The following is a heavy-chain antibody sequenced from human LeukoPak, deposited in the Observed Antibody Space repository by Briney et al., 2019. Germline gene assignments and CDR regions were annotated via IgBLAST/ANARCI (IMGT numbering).Heavy chain of an antibody. CDR1: GGSLSGDY. Sequence: SETLSLTCDVSGGSLSGDYWSLIRQPPGKGLEWIGDINQSGTTNYNPSLESRVTISGDTSQNHFSLRLNSVTAADTAVYYCARGRRGYTYRYSQPAFDQWGQGTLVTVSS. V-gene: IGHV4-34*01. D-gene: IGHD3-16*02. CDR2: INQSGTT. J-gene: IGHJ4*02. CDR3: ARGRRGYTYRYSQPAFDQ.